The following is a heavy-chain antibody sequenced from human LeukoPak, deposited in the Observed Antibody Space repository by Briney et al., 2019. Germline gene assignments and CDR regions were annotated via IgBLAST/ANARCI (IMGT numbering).Heavy chain of an antibody. D-gene: IGHD3-22*01. V-gene: IGHV4-61*02. J-gene: IGHJ4*02. Sequence: SETLSLTCTVAGNSISSGDNYWSWIRQPAGKGLEWIGRIYTSGSTNYNPSLKSRVTISGDTSKNQFSLRLSSVTAADTAVYYCARASYSYDINGWVPFDYWGQGTLVTVSS. CDR1: GNSISSGDNY. CDR3: ARASYSYDINGWVPFDY. CDR2: IYTSGST.